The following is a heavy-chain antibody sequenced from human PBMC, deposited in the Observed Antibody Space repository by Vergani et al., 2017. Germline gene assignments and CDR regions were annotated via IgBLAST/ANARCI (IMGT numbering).Heavy chain of an antibody. V-gene: IGHV3-7*04. CDR3: ARDDIVVVPAAIEFYGMDV. Sequence: EVQLLESGGGLVQPGGSLRLSCAASGFTFSSYWMSWVRQAPGKGLEWVANIKQDGSEKYYVDSVKGRFTISRDNAKNSLYLQMNSLRAEDTAVYYCARDDIVVVPAAIEFYGMDVWGQGTTVTVSS. CDR2: IKQDGSEK. CDR1: GFTFSSYW. D-gene: IGHD2-2*01. J-gene: IGHJ6*02.